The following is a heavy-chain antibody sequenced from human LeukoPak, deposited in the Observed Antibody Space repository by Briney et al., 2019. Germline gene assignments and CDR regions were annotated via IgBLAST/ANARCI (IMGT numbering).Heavy chain of an antibody. Sequence: SETLSLTCTVSGGSISSYYWSWIRQPPGKGLEWIGYIYYSESTNYNPSLKSRVTISVDTSKNQFSLKLSSVTAADTAVYYCARGSVAATDYFDYWGQGTLVTVSS. CDR2: IYYSEST. V-gene: IGHV4-59*01. CDR3: ARGSVAATDYFDY. CDR1: GGSISSYY. J-gene: IGHJ4*02. D-gene: IGHD6-19*01.